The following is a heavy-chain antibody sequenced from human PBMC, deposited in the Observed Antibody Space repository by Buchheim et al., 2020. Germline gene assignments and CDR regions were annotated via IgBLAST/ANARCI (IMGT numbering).Heavy chain of an antibody. CDR1: GGSFSGXY. CDR2: INHSGST. Sequence: QVQLQQWGAGLLKPSETLSLTCAVYGGSFSGXYWSWIRQPPGKGLEWIGEINHSGSTNYNPSLKSRVTXSGDTSKNQFSLKLSSVTAADTAVYYCARAEYSSSSNWFDPWGQGTL. CDR3: ARAEYSSSSNWFDP. J-gene: IGHJ5*02. V-gene: IGHV4-34*01. D-gene: IGHD6-6*01.